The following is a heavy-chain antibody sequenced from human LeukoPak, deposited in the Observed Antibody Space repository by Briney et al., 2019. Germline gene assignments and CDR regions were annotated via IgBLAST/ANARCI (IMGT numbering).Heavy chain of an antibody. CDR1: GFTFSDYY. CDR3: ARPPTTVVTPDAFDI. V-gene: IGHV3-11*01. Sequence: PGGSLRLSCAASGFTFSDYYMSWIRQAPGKGLEWVSYISSSGSTIYYADSVKGRFTISRDNAKNSLYLQMNSLRAEDTAVYYCARPPTTVVTPDAFDIWGQGTMVTVSS. D-gene: IGHD4-23*01. CDR2: ISSSGSTI. J-gene: IGHJ3*02.